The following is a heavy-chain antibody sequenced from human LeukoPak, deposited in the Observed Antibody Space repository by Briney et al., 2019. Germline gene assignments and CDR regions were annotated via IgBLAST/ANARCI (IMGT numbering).Heavy chain of an antibody. V-gene: IGHV4-59*01. D-gene: IGHD3-16*01. J-gene: IGHJ5*02. Sequence: PSETLSLTCTVSGGSISSYYWSWIRQPPGKGPEWIGYIYYSGSTNYNPSLKSRVTISVDTSKNQFSLKLSSVTAADTAVYYCARGHRWGRIWFEPWGQGTLVTVSS. CDR2: IYYSGST. CDR1: GGSISSYY. CDR3: ARGHRWGRIWFEP.